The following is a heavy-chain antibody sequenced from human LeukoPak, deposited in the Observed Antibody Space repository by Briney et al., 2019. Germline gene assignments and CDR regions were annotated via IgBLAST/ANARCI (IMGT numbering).Heavy chain of an antibody. CDR2: INPSTGGT. CDR3: ARGQPYGGYNYFDP. CDR1: GYTFIGYY. Sequence: ASVKVSCKASGYTFIGYYMHWVRQAPGQGLEWMGRINPSTGGTNSAQKFQGRVTMTRDTSISTAYMELSRLTSDDTAIYYCARGQPYGGYNYFDPWGQGTLVTVSS. V-gene: IGHV1-2*06. J-gene: IGHJ5*02. D-gene: IGHD4-23*01.